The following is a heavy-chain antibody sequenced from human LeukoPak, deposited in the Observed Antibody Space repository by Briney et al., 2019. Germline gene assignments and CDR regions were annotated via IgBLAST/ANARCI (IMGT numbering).Heavy chain of an antibody. Sequence: SQTLPLTCTVSGGSIRNYYWSWIRQPPGKGLEWIGYIYYSGSTNYNPSLKSRVTISVDTSKNQFSLKLSSVTAADTAVYYCARVYYSSSYDYWYFDLWGRGTLVTVSS. CDR1: GGSIRNYY. V-gene: IGHV4-59*01. CDR3: ARVYYSSSYDYWYFDL. J-gene: IGHJ2*01. D-gene: IGHD6-13*01. CDR2: IYYSGST.